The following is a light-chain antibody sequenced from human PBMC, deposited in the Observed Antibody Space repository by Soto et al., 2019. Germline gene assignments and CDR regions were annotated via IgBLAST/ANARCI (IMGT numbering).Light chain of an antibody. V-gene: IGLV2-14*01. CDR1: SSDVSGYNY. Sequence: QSALTQPASVSGSPGQSITISCTGTSSDVSGYNYVSWYQQHPGKAPKLMIYDVSNRPSGVSNRCSGSKSGNTASLTISGLQAEDEADYYCSSYTSSSTPLVFGGGTKHTVL. CDR2: DVS. J-gene: IGLJ2*01. CDR3: SSYTSSSTPLV.